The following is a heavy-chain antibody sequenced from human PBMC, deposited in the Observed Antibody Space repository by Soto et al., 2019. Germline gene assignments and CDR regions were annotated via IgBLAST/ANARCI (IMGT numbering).Heavy chain of an antibody. CDR2: IIPILGIA. CDR1: GGTFSSYT. Sequence: QVQLVQSGAEVKKPGSSVKVSCKASGGTFSSYTISWVRQAPGQGLEWMGRIIPILGIANYAQKFQGRVTITADKSTSTAYMELSSLRSEDTAVYYCALQRGLQGDAFDIWGQGTMVTVSS. J-gene: IGHJ3*02. CDR3: ALQRGLQGDAFDI. D-gene: IGHD6-25*01. V-gene: IGHV1-69*02.